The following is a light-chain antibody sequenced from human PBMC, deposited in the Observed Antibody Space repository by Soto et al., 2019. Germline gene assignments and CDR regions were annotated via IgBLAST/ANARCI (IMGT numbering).Light chain of an antibody. CDR3: QQYDDLPIT. CDR2: DVS. V-gene: IGKV1-33*01. J-gene: IGKJ5*01. Sequence: DIQMTQSPSSLSTSVGDRVTITCQASQDISDNLNWYQQKQGKAPKVLISDVSNLETGVSSRFSGSGSGTDFTFTISSLQAEDVATYYCQQYDDLPITFGQGTRLEMK. CDR1: QDISDN.